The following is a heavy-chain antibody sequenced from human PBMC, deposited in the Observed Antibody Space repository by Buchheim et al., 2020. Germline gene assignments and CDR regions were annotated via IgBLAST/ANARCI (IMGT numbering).Heavy chain of an antibody. CDR1: GYTFTIYY. V-gene: IGHV1-46*01. CDR2: INPSGGST. Sequence: QVQLVQSGAEVKKPGASVKVSCKASGYTFTIYYMHWVRQAPGQGLEWMGIINPSGGSTSYAQKFQGRVTMTRDTSTRPVYMELSSLRSEDTALYYCARGVYCSGGSCYSDYWGQGTL. D-gene: IGHD2-15*01. CDR3: ARGVYCSGGSCYSDY. J-gene: IGHJ4*02.